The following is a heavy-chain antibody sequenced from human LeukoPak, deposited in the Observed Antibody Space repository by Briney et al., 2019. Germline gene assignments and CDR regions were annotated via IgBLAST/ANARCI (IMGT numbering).Heavy chain of an antibody. J-gene: IGHJ4*02. Sequence: GGSLRLSCAASGFTFNRYSMSWVRQAPGKGLEWVASITDSSSSIYYVDSVKGRFTISRDNGRNSLYLQINSLRAEDTAVYYCARGCGSSCVAYWGQGTLVTVSS. CDR1: GFTFNRYS. D-gene: IGHD6-13*01. CDR3: ARGCGSSCVAY. V-gene: IGHV3-21*06. CDR2: ITDSSSSI.